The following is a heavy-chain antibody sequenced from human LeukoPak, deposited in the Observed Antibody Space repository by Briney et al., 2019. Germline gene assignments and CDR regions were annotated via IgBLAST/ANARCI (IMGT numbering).Heavy chain of an antibody. CDR2: ISAYNGNT. CDR1: GYTFTSYG. D-gene: IGHD1-7*01. J-gene: IGHJ3*02. Sequence: GASVKVSCKASGYTFTSYGISWMRQAPGQGLEWMGRISAYNGNTNYAQKLQGRVTMTTDTSTSTAYMELRSLRSDDTAVYYCARGDNWNYLDAFDIWGQGTMVTVSS. CDR3: ARGDNWNYLDAFDI. V-gene: IGHV1-18*01.